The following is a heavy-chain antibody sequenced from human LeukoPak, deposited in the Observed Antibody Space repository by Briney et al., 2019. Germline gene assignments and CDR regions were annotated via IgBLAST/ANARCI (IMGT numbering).Heavy chain of an antibody. V-gene: IGHV1-2*02. CDR3: ARVAAAGTWWFDP. D-gene: IGHD6-13*01. J-gene: IGHJ5*02. Sequence: ASVKVSCKASGYTFTGYYMHWVRQAPGQELVWMGWINPNSGGTNYAQKFQGRVTMTRDTSISTAYMELSRLRSDDTAVYYCARVAAAGTWWFDPWGQGTLVTVSS. CDR2: INPNSGGT. CDR1: GYTFTGYY.